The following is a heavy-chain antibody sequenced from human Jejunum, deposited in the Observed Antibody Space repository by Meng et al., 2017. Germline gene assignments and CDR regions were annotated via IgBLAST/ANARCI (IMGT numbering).Heavy chain of an antibody. CDR3: ARDSLSAFDY. Sequence: GESLNISCAASGFTFSHYGMDWVRQAPGRGLEWLASISWDGYNTHYANSVKGRFTISRDDPKNTLYLQMNSLSVEDSALYFCARDSLSAFDYWGQGALVTVSS. CDR2: ISWDGYNT. J-gene: IGHJ4*02. CDR1: GFTFSHYG. V-gene: IGHV3-30*06.